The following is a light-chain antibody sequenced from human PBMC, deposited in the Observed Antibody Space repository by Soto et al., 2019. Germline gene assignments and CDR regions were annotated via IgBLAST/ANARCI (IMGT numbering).Light chain of an antibody. CDR2: GVS. V-gene: IGLV2-14*01. Sequence: QSPLTQPAAVSGSPGQSITISCIGSSSDIGTYDYVSWFQQLPGKAPKLLLYGVSNRPSGVSNRFSGSKSGNTASLTISGLQTEDEADYHCSSYTSTSPLVFGGGTKLTVL. CDR3: SSYTSTSPLV. J-gene: IGLJ2*01. CDR1: SSDIGTYDY.